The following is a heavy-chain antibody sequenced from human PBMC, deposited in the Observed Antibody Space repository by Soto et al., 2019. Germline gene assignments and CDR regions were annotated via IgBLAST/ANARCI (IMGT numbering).Heavy chain of an antibody. CDR3: ARDYDILTAPFDY. J-gene: IGHJ4*02. CDR2: IRNDGSNK. V-gene: IGHV3-30-3*01. CDR1: GFTFSSYA. Sequence: GGSLRLSCAASGFTFSSYAMHWVRQAPGKGLEWVAVIRNDGSNKYYADSVKGRFTISRDNSKNTLYLQMNSLRAEDTAVYYCARDYDILTAPFDYWGQGTLVTVSS. D-gene: IGHD3-9*01.